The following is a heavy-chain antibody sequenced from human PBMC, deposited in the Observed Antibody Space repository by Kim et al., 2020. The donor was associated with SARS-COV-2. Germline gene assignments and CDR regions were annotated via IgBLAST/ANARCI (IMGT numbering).Heavy chain of an antibody. V-gene: IGHV3-33*06. CDR1: GFTFSSYG. Sequence: GGSLRLSCAASGFTFSSYGMHWVRQAPGKGLEWVAVIWYDGSNKYYADSVKGRFTISRDNSKNTLYLQMNSLRAEDTAVYYCAKDSLEYDSSGLPLAPDYWGQGTLVTVSS. CDR2: IWYDGSNK. CDR3: AKDSLEYDSSGLPLAPDY. D-gene: IGHD3-22*01. J-gene: IGHJ4*02.